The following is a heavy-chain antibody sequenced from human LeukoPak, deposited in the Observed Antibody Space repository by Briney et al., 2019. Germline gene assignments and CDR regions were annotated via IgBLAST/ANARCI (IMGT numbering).Heavy chain of an antibody. CDR2: ICNSGGSS. CDR1: GFAFNSFA. V-gene: IGHV3-23*01. CDR3: AKSLGVGGYTRYKGFDQ. J-gene: IGHJ4*02. D-gene: IGHD3-16*02. Sequence: GGSLRLSCAASGFAFNSFAMNWVRQAPGEGLEWVSRICNSGGSSHYADFVKGRFTISRDNSKNTLHLQMNTLRAEGTAVYYCAKSLGVGGYTRYKGFDQWGQGTLVTVSS.